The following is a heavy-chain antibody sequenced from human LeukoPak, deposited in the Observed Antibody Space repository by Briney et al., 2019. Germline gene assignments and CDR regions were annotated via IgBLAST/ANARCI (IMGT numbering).Heavy chain of an antibody. V-gene: IGHV4-34*01. CDR3: ARRATITGDNAFDI. D-gene: IGHD1-20*01. Sequence: ASETLSLTCAVYGGSFSDYSWSWIRQPPGKGLEWIGQINHSGSTNYNPSLKSRVTISVDSAKNQFSLKLSSVTAADTAVYYCARRATITGDNAFDIWGQGTMVTVSS. J-gene: IGHJ3*02. CDR1: GGSFSDYS. CDR2: INHSGST.